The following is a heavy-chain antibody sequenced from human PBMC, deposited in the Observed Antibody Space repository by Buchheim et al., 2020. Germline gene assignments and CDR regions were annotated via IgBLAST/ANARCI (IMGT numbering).Heavy chain of an antibody. V-gene: IGHV3-23*04. CDR2: IFNTAGGT. CDR1: GFTFSSYA. CDR3: ARRMTFGATPGLDP. J-gene: IGHJ5*02. Sequence: EVQVVESGGGLVQPGGSLRLSCAASGFTFSSYAMTWVRQAPGKGLEWVSTIFNTAGGTYYADSVKGRFTISRDNSQNMVYLQMNTLGAEDTALHYCARRMTFGATPGLDPWGQGTL. D-gene: IGHD3/OR15-3a*01.